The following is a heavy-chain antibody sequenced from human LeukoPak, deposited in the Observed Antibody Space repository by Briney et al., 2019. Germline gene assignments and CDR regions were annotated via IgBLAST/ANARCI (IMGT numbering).Heavy chain of an antibody. J-gene: IGHJ4*02. CDR1: DGSLSSSY. Sequence: SETLSLTCTVSDGSLSSSYWSWIRQPPGKGLEWIGYIYYNANTNYNPSLKSRVTISVDTSNNQFSLKLSSVTAADTAVYYCARGWGFFDYWGQGTLVTVSS. V-gene: IGHV4-59*01. CDR3: ARGWGFFDY. D-gene: IGHD3-16*01. CDR2: IYYNANT.